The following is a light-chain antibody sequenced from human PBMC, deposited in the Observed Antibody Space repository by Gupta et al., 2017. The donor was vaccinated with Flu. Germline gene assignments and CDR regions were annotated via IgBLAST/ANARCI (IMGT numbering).Light chain of an antibody. V-gene: IGKV3-11*01. CDR2: DAS. Sequence: EIVLTQSPATLSLSPGERATLSCMASQSVSNFLAWYQQKPGQAPRLLIYDASNRATGIPARFSGSGSGTDFTLTISSLEPEDFAVYYCQQRSKWPLTFGGGTKVEIK. J-gene: IGKJ4*01. CDR1: QSVSNF. CDR3: QQRSKWPLT.